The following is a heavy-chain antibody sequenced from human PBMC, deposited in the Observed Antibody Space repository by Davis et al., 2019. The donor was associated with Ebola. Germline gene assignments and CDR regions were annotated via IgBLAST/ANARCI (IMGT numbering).Heavy chain of an antibody. V-gene: IGHV3-11*06. CDR1: GFTFSDYY. CDR2: ISSSSSYT. CDR3: EREGLIMVTGTFDY. D-gene: IGHD5-18*01. J-gene: IGHJ4*02. Sequence: GESLKISCAASGFTFSDYYISWIRQAPGKGLEWVSYISSSSSYTNYADSVKGRFTIFRDNAKNSLYLQMNSLGAEDTAVYYCEREGLIMVTGTFDYWGQGTLVTVSS.